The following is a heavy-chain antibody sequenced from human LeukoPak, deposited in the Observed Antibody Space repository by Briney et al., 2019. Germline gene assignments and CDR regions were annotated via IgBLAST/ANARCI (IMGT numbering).Heavy chain of an antibody. D-gene: IGHD2-2*01. CDR1: GFTFSSYA. Sequence: GGSLRLSCAASGFTFSSYAMSWVRQAPGKGLEWVSAISGSGGSTYYADSVKGRFTISRDNSKNTLYLQMNSLRAEDTAVYYCAKSVPAATLSGASWFDPWGQGTLVTVSS. V-gene: IGHV3-23*01. J-gene: IGHJ5*02. CDR2: ISGSGGST. CDR3: AKSVPAATLSGASWFDP.